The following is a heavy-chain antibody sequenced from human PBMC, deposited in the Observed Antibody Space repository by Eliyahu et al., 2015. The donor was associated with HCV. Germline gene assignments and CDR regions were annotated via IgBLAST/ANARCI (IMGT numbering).Heavy chain of an antibody. CDR3: AREIAARRAWDY. J-gene: IGHJ4*02. CDR2: ISSSSSYI. Sequence: EVQLVESGGGLVKPGGSLRLSCAASGFTFSSYSMNWVRQAPGKGLEWVSSISSSSSYIYYADSVKGRFTISRDNAKNSLYLQMNSLRAEDTAVYYCAREIAARRAWDYWGQGTLVTVSS. CDR1: GFTFSSYS. D-gene: IGHD6-6*01. V-gene: IGHV3-21*01.